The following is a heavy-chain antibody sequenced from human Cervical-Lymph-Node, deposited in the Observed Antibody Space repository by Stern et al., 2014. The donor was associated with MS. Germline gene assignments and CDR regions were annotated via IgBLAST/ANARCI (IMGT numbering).Heavy chain of an antibody. Sequence: VQLVESGGGLVQPGGSLRLSCVTSGFMFSSYDMHWVRPATGKGLEWVSAISSADETYYAASVKGRFTISRDNDKDSLYLQMNSLRAGDTAVYYCARGLGALIDYWGQGTLLTVSS. J-gene: IGHJ4*02. V-gene: IGHV3-13*01. CDR2: ISSADET. CDR3: ARGLGALIDY. D-gene: IGHD1-26*01. CDR1: GFMFSSYD.